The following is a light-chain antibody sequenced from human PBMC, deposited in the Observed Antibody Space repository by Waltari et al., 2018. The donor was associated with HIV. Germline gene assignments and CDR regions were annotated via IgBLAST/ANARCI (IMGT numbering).Light chain of an antibody. Sequence: QSVLTQPPSVSAAPGQKVTISCSGSSSNIGKNLVSWFKQPPGPAPKPLIYDNNKRPSGSPDRFSGPQSGTSATLGITGLQTGDEADYYCGTWDSSLSGVVFGGGTKLTVL. CDR1: SSNIGKNL. V-gene: IGLV1-51*01. CDR3: GTWDSSLSGVV. J-gene: IGLJ3*02. CDR2: DNN.